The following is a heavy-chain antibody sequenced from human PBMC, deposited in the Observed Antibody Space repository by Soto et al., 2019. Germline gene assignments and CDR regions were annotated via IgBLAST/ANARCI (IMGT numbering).Heavy chain of an antibody. CDR3: ARVGGVGAPPGADY. J-gene: IGHJ4*02. CDR2: VIPILGQA. CDR1: GGIFRSYG. V-gene: IGHV1-69*13. Sequence: SVKVSCKASGGIFRSYGIRWMRKAPGQGLEWMGAVIPILGQAYYAQNLQDRVTITADESTTTTNRELSSLRSEHKAVYFCARVGGVGAPPGADYWGQGTLVTVSS. D-gene: IGHD1-26*01.